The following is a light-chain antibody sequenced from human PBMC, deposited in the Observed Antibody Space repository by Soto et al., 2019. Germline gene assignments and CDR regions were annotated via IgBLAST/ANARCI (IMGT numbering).Light chain of an antibody. CDR1: QSVSRSF. J-gene: IGKJ1*01. CDR3: HQFATSRT. CDR2: GAS. V-gene: IGKV3-20*01. Sequence: EIVFTQSPGTLSFSPGQRATLSCRASQSVSRSFLAWYQQKPGQAPRLLIYGASSRAAGVPDRFSGSWSGTDFTLTISSLEPEDFAVYFCHQFATSRTFGQGTKVDI.